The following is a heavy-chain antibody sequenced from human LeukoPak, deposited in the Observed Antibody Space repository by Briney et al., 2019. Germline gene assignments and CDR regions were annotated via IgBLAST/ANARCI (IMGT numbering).Heavy chain of an antibody. CDR3: TWGYYFDY. CDR2: ISYDGSNK. V-gene: IGHV3-30*03. Sequence: GRSLRLSCAAPGFTFSSYGMHWVRQAPGKGLEWVAVISYDGSNKYYADSVKGRFTISRDNSKNTLYLQMNSLRAEDTAVYYCTWGYYFDYWGQGTLVTVSS. CDR1: GFTFSSYG. J-gene: IGHJ4*02. D-gene: IGHD3-16*01.